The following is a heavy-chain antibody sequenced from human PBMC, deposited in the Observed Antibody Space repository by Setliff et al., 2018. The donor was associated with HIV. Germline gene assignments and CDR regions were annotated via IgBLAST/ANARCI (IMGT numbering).Heavy chain of an antibody. CDR2: IYHSGNT. V-gene: IGHV4-30-2*01. CDR3: AKRAVQDGTVTSSNWFES. Sequence: SETLSLTCTVSGGFISTGGYSWSRIRQPPGKGLEWIGYIYHSGNTYYNPSLKSRVSISVDRSKNHFALKLTSVTAADTAVYYCAKRAVQDGTVTSSNWFESWGQGTLVTVSS. J-gene: IGHJ5*01. D-gene: IGHD1-7*01. CDR1: GGFISTGGYS.